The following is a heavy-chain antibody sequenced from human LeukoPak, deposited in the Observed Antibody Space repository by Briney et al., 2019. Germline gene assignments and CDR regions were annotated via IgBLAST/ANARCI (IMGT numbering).Heavy chain of an antibody. CDR1: GFTFSSYG. D-gene: IGHD3-22*01. Sequence: GALRLSCAASGFTFSSYGMHWVRQAPGKGLEWVAVISYDGSNKYYADSVKGRFTISRDNAKNTLYLQMNSLRAEDTAVYYCARGYYDSSGYYSDGMDVWGQGTTVTVSS. CDR3: ARGYYDSSGYYSDGMDV. J-gene: IGHJ6*02. V-gene: IGHV3-30*03. CDR2: ISYDGSNK.